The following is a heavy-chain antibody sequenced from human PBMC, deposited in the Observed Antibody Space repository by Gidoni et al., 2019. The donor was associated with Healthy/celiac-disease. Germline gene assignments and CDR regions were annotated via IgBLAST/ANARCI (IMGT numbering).Heavy chain of an antibody. CDR3: AKNTLLMVYAPPDY. CDR1: GFTFRSYA. CDR2: ISGSGGST. D-gene: IGHD2-8*01. J-gene: IGHJ4*02. Sequence: EVQLLESGGGLVQPGGSLRLSCPASGFTFRSYAMSWVRRAPGKGLGWVSAISGSGGSTYYADSVKGRFTISRDNSKNTLYLQMNSLRAEDTAVYYCAKNTLLMVYAPPDYWGQGTLVTVSS. V-gene: IGHV3-23*01.